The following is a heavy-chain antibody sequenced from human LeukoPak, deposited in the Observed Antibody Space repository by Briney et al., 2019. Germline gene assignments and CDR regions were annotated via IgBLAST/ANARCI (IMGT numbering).Heavy chain of an antibody. J-gene: IGHJ4*02. D-gene: IGHD2-8*02. CDR3: ARGTPIWWYFNY. CDR1: GDSISNYY. CDR2: IYSSGST. V-gene: IGHV4-59*01. Sequence: SETLSLTCTVSGDSISNYYWSWIPQPPGKGLEWIGYIYSSGSTNYNPSLKSRVTISVDTSKNQFSLKLNSVTAADTAVYYCARGTPIWWYFNYWRRGTLVTVSS.